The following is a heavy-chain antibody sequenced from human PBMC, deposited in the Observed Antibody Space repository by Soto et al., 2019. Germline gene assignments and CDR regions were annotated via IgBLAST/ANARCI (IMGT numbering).Heavy chain of an antibody. CDR1: GGSFSGYY. CDR3: ARMESRTQPAANY. J-gene: IGHJ4*02. V-gene: IGHV4-34*01. CDR2: INHSGST. Sequence: QVQLQQWGAGLLKPSETLSLTCAVYGGSFSGYYWSWIRQPPGKGLEWIGEINHSGSTNYNPSLKSRVPISVDTSKNQFSLKLSSVTAADTAVYYCARMESRTQPAANYWGQGTLVTVSS. D-gene: IGHD2-2*01.